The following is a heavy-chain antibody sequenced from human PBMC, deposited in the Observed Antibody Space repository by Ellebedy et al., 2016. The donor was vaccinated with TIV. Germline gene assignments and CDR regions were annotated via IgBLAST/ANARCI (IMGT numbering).Heavy chain of an antibody. CDR2: INQDGSEQ. CDR3: ATDGSYGDYRSPTHAFEM. Sequence: GESLKISCAASGFTFSSYWMTWVRQAPGKGLEWVANINQDGSEQYYVDSVKDRFTISRDNAKDSLYLLMNSLSAEDTGVYYCATDGSYGDYRSPTHAFEMWGQGTMVTVSS. J-gene: IGHJ3*02. CDR1: GFTFSSYW. D-gene: IGHD4-17*01. V-gene: IGHV3-7*01.